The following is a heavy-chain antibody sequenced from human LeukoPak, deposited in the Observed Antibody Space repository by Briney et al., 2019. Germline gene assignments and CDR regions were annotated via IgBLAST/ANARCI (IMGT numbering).Heavy chain of an antibody. CDR3: ARGSGYLETFDY. V-gene: IGHV3-74*01. D-gene: IGHD3-22*01. CDR1: GFTFSSYW. CDR2: INSDGSST. Sequence: GGSLRLSCAASGFTFSSYWMHWVRQAPGKGLVWVSRINSDGSSTSYADSVKGRFTISKDNAKNTLYLQMNSLRAEDTAVYNCARGSGYLETFDYWGQGTLVTVSS. J-gene: IGHJ4*02.